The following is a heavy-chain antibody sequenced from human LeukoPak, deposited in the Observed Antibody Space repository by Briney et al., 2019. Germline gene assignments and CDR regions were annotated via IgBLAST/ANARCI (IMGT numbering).Heavy chain of an antibody. V-gene: IGHV4-34*01. CDR2: INHSGST. CDR3: ARVTPFIAVAGFDY. J-gene: IGHJ4*02. D-gene: IGHD6-19*01. Sequence: SETLSLTCAVYGGSFSGYYWSWIRQPPGKGLEWIGEINHSGSTNYNPSLKSRVTISADTSKNQFSLKLSSVTAADTAVYYCARVTPFIAVAGFDYWGQGTLVTVSS. CDR1: GGSFSGYY.